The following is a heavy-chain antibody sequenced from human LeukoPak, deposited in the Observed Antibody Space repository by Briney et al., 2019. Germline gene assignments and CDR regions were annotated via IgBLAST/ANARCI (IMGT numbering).Heavy chain of an antibody. V-gene: IGHV3-23*01. CDR3: AKGGGRPLDDAFDV. Sequence: PGGSLRLSCAASGFNFGTYAMTWVRQAPGMGLEWVSTILNNGVSTYHADSVKGRFTISRDNSRNTLHLQMDSLRAEDTANYYCAKGGGRPLDDAFDVWGQGTMVTVSS. CDR1: GFNFGTYA. D-gene: IGHD3-16*01. CDR2: ILNNGVST. J-gene: IGHJ3*01.